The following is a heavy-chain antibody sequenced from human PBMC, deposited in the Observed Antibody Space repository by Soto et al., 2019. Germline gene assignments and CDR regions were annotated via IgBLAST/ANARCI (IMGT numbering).Heavy chain of an antibody. CDR3: ARIESIARNWFDP. J-gene: IGHJ5*02. CDR1: RFSFTNYW. Sequence: GESLKISCKGCRFSFTNYWISWVRQMPGKGLEWMGNIDPVDSYANYSPSFQGHVTFSADTSISTAYLQWSSLKASDTAMYFCARIESIARNWFDPWGQGTLVTVSS. D-gene: IGHD6-13*01. V-gene: IGHV5-10-1*01. CDR2: IDPVDSYA.